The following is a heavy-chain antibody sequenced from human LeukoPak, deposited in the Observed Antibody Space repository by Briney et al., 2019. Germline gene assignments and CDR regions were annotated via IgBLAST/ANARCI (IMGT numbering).Heavy chain of an antibody. Sequence: GGSLRLSCAASGFTFSSYAMSWVRQAPGKGLEWVSAISGSGGSTYYADSVKGRFTISRDNSKNTLYLQMNSLRAEDTAVYYCAKDTEGVPAAQWFSPDGTYLRGDNWFDPWGQGTLVTVSS. CDR1: GFTFSSYA. CDR3: AKDTEGVPAAQWFSPDGTYLRGDNWFDP. J-gene: IGHJ5*02. V-gene: IGHV3-23*01. CDR2: ISGSGGST. D-gene: IGHD2-2*01.